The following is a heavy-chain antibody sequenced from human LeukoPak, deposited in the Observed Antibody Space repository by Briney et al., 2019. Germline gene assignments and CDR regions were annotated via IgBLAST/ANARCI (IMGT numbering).Heavy chain of an antibody. V-gene: IGHV3-53*01. J-gene: IGHJ4*02. CDR2: LYSGDNT. CDR3: ARVRSYGSGFDY. CDR1: GFTFSSYS. Sequence: PGGSLRLSCAASGFTFSSYSMNWVRQAPGKGLEWVSVLYSGDNTYYADSVKGRFTISRDNSKNTLYLQMNSLRAEDTAVYYCARVRSYGSGFDYWGQGTLVTVSS. D-gene: IGHD3-10*01.